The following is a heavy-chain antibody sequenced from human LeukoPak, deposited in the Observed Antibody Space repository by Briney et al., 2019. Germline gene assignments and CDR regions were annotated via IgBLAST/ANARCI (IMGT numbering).Heavy chain of an antibody. CDR2: INPSGGST. Sequence: GASVKVSCKASGYTFTDYYMHWVRQAPGQGLEWMGIINPSGGSTSYAQKFQGRVTMTRDMSTSTVYMELSSLRSEDTAVYYCARRSGAAGISRYFDYWGQGTLVTVSS. J-gene: IGHJ4*02. CDR1: GYTFTDYY. V-gene: IGHV1-46*01. D-gene: IGHD6-13*01. CDR3: ARRSGAAGISRYFDY.